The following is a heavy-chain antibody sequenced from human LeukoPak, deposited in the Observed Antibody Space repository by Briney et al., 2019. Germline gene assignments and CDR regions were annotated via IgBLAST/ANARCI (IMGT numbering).Heavy chain of an antibody. D-gene: IGHD2-15*01. V-gene: IGHV1-2*02. CDR1: GYTFTGYY. CDR3: ARGDCSGGSCYTPNDY. CDR2: INPNSGGT. J-gene: IGHJ4*02. Sequence: ASVKVSCEASGYTFTGYYMHWVRQTPGQGLEWMGWINPNSGGTNYAQKFQGRVTMTRDTSISTAYIELSRLRSDDTAVYYCARGDCSGGSCYTPNDYWGQGTLVTVSS.